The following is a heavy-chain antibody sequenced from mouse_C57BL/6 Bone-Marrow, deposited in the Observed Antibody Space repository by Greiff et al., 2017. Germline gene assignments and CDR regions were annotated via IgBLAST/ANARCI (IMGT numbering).Heavy chain of an antibody. CDR3: ARDYSNFDWYFDV. D-gene: IGHD2-5*01. V-gene: IGHV1-39*01. CDR1: GYSFTDYN. J-gene: IGHJ1*03. Sequence: EVQLQESGPELVKPGASVKISCKASGYSFTDYNMNWVKQSNGKSLEWIGVINPNYGTTSYNQKFKGKATLTVDQSSSTVYMQLNSLTSEDSAFYDCARDYSNFDWYFDVWGTGTTVTVSS. CDR2: INPNYGTT.